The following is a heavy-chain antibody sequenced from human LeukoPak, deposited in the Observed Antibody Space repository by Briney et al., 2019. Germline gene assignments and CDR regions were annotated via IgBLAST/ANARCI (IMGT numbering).Heavy chain of an antibody. CDR2: IKEDESDE. J-gene: IGHJ4*02. V-gene: IGHV3-7*01. D-gene: IGHD1-1*01. CDR3: ARWRGRQSEFDY. Sequence: GGSLRLSCEASGFTFSSYWMSWVRQAPGKGLEWVAHIKEDESDEYYVDSVRGRLTASRDNAKNSVNLQMNSLRVEDTAVYYCARWRGRQSEFDYWGQGTLVTVSS. CDR1: GFTFSSYW.